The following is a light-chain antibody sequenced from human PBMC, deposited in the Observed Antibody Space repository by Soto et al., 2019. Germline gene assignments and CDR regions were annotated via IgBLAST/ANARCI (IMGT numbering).Light chain of an antibody. CDR3: QSYDSRLNAGV. V-gene: IGLV1-40*01. J-gene: IGLJ3*02. CDR2: GNS. CDR1: SSNIGTRYD. Sequence: QSALTQPPSVSGAPGQGVTISCTGSSSNIGTRYDVHWYQQLPGTAPKLLIYGNSNRPSGVPDRFSGSKSGTSASLAITGLQAEDEADYYCQSYDSRLNAGVFGGGTKLTVL.